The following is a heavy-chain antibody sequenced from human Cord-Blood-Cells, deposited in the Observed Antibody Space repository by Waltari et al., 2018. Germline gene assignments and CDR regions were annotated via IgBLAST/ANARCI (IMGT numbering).Heavy chain of an antibody. CDR3: AILRITMVRGVIYGMDV. CDR2: MSGDGGST. D-gene: IGHD3-10*01. V-gene: IGHV3-43*02. CDR1: GFTFDDYA. Sequence: EVQLVESGGGVVQPGGPLRLSCAASGFTFDDYAMHWVRQAPGKGLEWVSLMSGDGGSTYYADSVKGRFTISRDNSKNPLYLQMNSLRTEDTALYYCAILRITMVRGVIYGMDVWGQGTTVTVSS. J-gene: IGHJ6*02.